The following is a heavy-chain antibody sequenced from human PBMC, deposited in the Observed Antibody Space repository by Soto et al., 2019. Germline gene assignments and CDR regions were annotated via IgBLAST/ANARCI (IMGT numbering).Heavy chain of an antibody. CDR1: GFSFSIYS. CDR3: ARALHCNNNWCAFDL. CDR2: ISAGGSTT. Sequence: TGGSLRLSCAASGFSFSIYSMTWVRQAPGKGLEWVSYISAGGSTTYYADSVKGRFTISRDNAKNSLYLQMSNLRAEDTAVYYCARALHCNNNWCAFDLWGQGTLVTVSS. J-gene: IGHJ4*02. V-gene: IGHV3-48*01. D-gene: IGHD1-1*01.